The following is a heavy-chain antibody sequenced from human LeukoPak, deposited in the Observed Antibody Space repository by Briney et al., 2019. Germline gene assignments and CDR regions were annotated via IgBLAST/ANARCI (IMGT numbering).Heavy chain of an antibody. J-gene: IGHJ4*02. CDR2: INPSGGST. Sequence: APVKVSCKASGYTFTSYYMHWVRQAPGQGLEWMGIINPSGGSTSYAQKFQGRVTMTRDTSTSTAYMELRSLRSDDTAVYYCARAPPSIAAAGTNWGQGTLVTVSS. CDR3: ARAPPSIAAAGTN. D-gene: IGHD6-13*01. CDR1: GYTFTSYY. V-gene: IGHV1-46*01.